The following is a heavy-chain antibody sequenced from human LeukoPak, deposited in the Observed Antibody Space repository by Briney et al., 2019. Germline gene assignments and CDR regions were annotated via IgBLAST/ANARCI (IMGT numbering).Heavy chain of an antibody. J-gene: IGHJ4*02. CDR1: GYSVSSNSAA. Sequence: SQTLSLTCAISGYSVSSNSAAWNWLRQSPSRGLEWLGRTFYRSKWYNDYPLSVKSRITINPDTSKNQFSLQLNSVTPEDTAVYYCAREEWELLSQWGQGTLVTVSS. D-gene: IGHD1-26*01. V-gene: IGHV6-1*01. CDR3: AREEWELLSQ. CDR2: TFYRSKWYN.